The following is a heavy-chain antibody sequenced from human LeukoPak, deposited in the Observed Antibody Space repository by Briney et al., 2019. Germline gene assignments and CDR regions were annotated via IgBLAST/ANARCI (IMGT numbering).Heavy chain of an antibody. CDR2: ISYDGRNQ. D-gene: IGHD5-12*01. J-gene: IGHJ6*04. Sequence: PGRSLRLSCAASGFTFSRHGMHWVRQAPGKGLEWVALISYDGRNQFYGDFVKGRFTISRDNSKNTLYLQMNSLRAEDTAVYYCAKGRGWLRLQDYGMDVWGKGTTVTVSS. CDR1: GFTFSRHG. V-gene: IGHV3-30*18. CDR3: AKGRGWLRLQDYGMDV.